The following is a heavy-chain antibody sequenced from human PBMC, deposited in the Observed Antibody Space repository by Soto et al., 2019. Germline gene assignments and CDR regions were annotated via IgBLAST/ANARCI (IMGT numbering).Heavy chain of an antibody. Sequence: ASVKVSCKASGYTFTGYYMHWVRQAPGQGLEWMGWINPNSGGTNYAQKFQGWVTMTRDTSISTAYMELSRLRSDDTAVYYCATQRSEWELSFDYWGQGTLVTVSS. D-gene: IGHD1-26*01. CDR2: INPNSGGT. CDR1: GYTFTGYY. V-gene: IGHV1-2*04. J-gene: IGHJ4*02. CDR3: ATQRSEWELSFDY.